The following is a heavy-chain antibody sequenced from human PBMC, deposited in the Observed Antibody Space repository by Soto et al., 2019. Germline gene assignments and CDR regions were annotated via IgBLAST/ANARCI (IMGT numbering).Heavy chain of an antibody. J-gene: IGHJ3*01. CDR3: AKRAGYSSGAFDV. CDR1: GFTFSSYA. D-gene: IGHD6-19*01. CDR2: ISGGSGTI. V-gene: IGHV3-23*01. Sequence: EVQLLESGGGLVQPGGSLRLSCAASGFTFSSYAMSWVRQAPGKGLEWVSAISGGSGTIYYADSVKGRFTISRDNSKNTLSLHMNSLRAEDTAVYYCAKRAGYSSGAFDVWGQGTMVTVSS.